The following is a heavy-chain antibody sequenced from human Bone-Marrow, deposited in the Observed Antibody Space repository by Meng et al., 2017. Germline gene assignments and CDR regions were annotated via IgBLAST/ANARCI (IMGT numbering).Heavy chain of an antibody. V-gene: IGHV3-74*01. CDR3: ASRYCSGGSCYSPYYYYYGMDV. CDR1: GFTVSSNE. J-gene: IGHJ6*02. D-gene: IGHD2-15*01. Sequence: GESLKISCAGSGFTVSSNEMTWVRQAPGKGLVWVSRINSDGSSTYYADSVKGRFTISRDNSKNTLYLQMNSLRAEDTAVYYCASRYCSGGSCYSPYYYYYGMDVWGQGTTVTVSS. CDR2: INSDGSST.